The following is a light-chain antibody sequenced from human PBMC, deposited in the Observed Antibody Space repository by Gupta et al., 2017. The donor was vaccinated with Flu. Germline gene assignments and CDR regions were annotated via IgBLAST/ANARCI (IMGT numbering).Light chain of an antibody. CDR1: QSVSSN. Sequence: EIVMTQSPATLSVSPGERATLSCRASQSVSSNLAWYQQKPGQAPRLLIYGASTRATGIPARFSDRGSGTEFTLTIISRKSEDFAVYYWRQEKNWHLFVPGTKVDIK. CDR2: GAS. V-gene: IGKV3-15*01. J-gene: IGKJ3*01. CDR3: RQEKNWHL.